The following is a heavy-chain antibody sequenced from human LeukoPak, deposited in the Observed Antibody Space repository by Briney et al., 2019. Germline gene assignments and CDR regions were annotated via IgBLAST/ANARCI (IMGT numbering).Heavy chain of an antibody. V-gene: IGHV3-23*01. Sequence: GGSLRLSCAASGFTFSSYAMSWVRQAPGKGLEWVSATSGSGGSTYYADSVKGRFSISRDNSKNTLFLQMNSLRAEDTAVYFCARGGSYDYWTGYRTDYWGQGTLVTVSS. CDR3: ARGGSYDYWTGYRTDY. D-gene: IGHD3-3*01. CDR1: GFTFSSYA. J-gene: IGHJ4*02. CDR2: TSGSGGST.